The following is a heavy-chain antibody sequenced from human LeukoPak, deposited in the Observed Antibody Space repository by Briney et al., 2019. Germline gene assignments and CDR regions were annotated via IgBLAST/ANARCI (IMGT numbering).Heavy chain of an antibody. CDR2: IRWKGGTT. J-gene: IGHJ5*02. V-gene: IGHV3-20*04. D-gene: IGHD5-18*01. Sequence: PGRSLRLSCTASGFIADDYDISSVRQGARNWMEWVSVIRWKGGTTNYADSVKGRLTISRDNAKNCLYLKMNSLRAEDTALYYCARVTIHGYAPWGQGTLVTVSS. CDR1: GFIADDYD. CDR3: ARVTIHGYAP.